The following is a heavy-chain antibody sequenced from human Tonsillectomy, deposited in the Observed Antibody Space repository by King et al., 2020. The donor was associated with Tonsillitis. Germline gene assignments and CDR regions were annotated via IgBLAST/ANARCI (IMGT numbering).Heavy chain of an antibody. CDR1: GYSFTSHY. D-gene: IGHD2-2*01. CDR2: VNPSGGST. Sequence: QLVQSGAEVKKPGASVTVSCKASGYSFTSHYIHWVRQAPGQGLEWMGIVNPSGGSTTYAQKFQGRVTMTRDTSTSTVYMELSSLRSEDTAVYYCTRAPAFYARGNWYFDLWGRGTLVTVSS. J-gene: IGHJ2*01. CDR3: TRAPAFYARGNWYFDL. V-gene: IGHV1-46*03.